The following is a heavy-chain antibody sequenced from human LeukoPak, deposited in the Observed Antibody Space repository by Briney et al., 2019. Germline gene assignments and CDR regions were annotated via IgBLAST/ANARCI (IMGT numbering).Heavy chain of an antibody. J-gene: IGHJ6*03. D-gene: IGHD6-13*01. Sequence: SQTLSLTCAISGDSVSTNIAAWNWIRQSPSRGLEWLGRTYYRSKWYNDYAVSVKSRISINADTSKNQVSLQLNSVTPEDTAVYYCARDAIAAAGYTKFYYYYMDVWGKGTTVTISS. CDR1: GDSVSTNIAA. CDR3: ARDAIAAAGYTKFYYYYMDV. CDR2: TYYRSKWYN. V-gene: IGHV6-1*01.